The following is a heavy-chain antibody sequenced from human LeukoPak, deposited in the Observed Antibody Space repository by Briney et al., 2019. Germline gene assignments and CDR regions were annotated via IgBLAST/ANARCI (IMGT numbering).Heavy chain of an antibody. CDR3: ARDAYYYDSSGYYGGSYFDY. Sequence: GRSLRLSCAASGFTFSSYAMHLVRQAAGKGLEWVAVMSYDGSNKYYADSVKGRFTISRDNSKNTLYLQMNSLRAEDTAVYYCARDAYYYDSSGYYGGSYFDYWGQGTLVTVSS. J-gene: IGHJ4*02. CDR1: GFTFSSYA. CDR2: MSYDGSNK. V-gene: IGHV3-30-3*01. D-gene: IGHD3-22*01.